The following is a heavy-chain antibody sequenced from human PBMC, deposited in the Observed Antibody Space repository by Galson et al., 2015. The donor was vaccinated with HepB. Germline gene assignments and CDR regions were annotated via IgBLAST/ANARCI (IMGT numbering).Heavy chain of an antibody. D-gene: IGHD2-2*01. CDR1: GGTFSSYA. CDR3: ARAAFVVVPAAIPYFQH. J-gene: IGHJ1*01. V-gene: IGHV1-69*13. Sequence: SVKVSCKASGGTFSSYAISWVRQAPGQGLEWMGGIIPIFGTANYAQKFQGRVTITADESTSTAYMELSSLRSEDTAVYYCARAAFVVVPAAIPYFQHWGQGTLVTVSS. CDR2: IIPIFGTA.